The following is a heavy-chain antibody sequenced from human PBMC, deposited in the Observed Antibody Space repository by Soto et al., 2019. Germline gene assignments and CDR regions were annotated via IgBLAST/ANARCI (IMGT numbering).Heavy chain of an antibody. CDR3: ARDLLGYCTSTSCFYGLDV. J-gene: IGHJ6*02. CDR2: ISNSGTT. Sequence: QVQLQQSGPGLVKPSETLSLTCTVSGGSISPYYWSWIRQTPGKGLEYVGDISNSGTTNYNPSLKARVTISLDPSQHQFSLNLRSLTAADTAVYYCARDLLGYCTSTSCFYGLDVWGQGTTVTVSS. CDR1: GGSISPYY. D-gene: IGHD2-2*01. V-gene: IGHV4-59*01.